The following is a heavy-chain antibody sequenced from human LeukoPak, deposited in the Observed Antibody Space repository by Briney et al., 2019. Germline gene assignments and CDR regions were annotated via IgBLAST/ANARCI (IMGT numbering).Heavy chain of an antibody. J-gene: IGHJ6*03. CDR3: ARDSGVPWLGGYYYYMDV. CDR2: IYYSGST. CDR1: GGSISSYY. D-gene: IGHD3-10*01. V-gene: IGHV4-59*01. Sequence: SETLSLTCTVSGGSISSYYWSWIRQPPGKGLEWIGYIYYSGSTNYNPSLKSRVTISVDTSKNQFSLKLSSVTAADTAVYCCARDSGVPWLGGYYYYMDVWSKGTTVTVSS.